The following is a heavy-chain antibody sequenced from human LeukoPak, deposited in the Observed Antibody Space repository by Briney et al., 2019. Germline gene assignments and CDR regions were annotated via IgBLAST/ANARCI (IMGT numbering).Heavy chain of an antibody. CDR1: GGSISGHY. V-gene: IGHV4-59*11. J-gene: IGHJ3*02. CDR2: ISYSGST. D-gene: IGHD2-8*01. CDR3: ARERYCSNGVCYNLRAFDI. Sequence: SETLSLTCTVSGGSISGHYWSWIRQPPGKGLDWIGCISYSGSTNYNPSLKSRVTISVDTSKNQFSLKLTSVTAADTAVYYCARERYCSNGVCYNLRAFDIWGQGTMVTVSS.